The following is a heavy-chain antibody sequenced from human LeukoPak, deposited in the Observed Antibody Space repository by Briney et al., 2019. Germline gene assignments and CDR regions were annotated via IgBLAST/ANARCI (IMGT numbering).Heavy chain of an antibody. CDR3: ARPVVPAATYYSSFDY. CDR2: ISGSGYST. CDR1: GFIFSTYA. D-gene: IGHD2-2*01. V-gene: IGHV3-23*01. Sequence: GGSLRLSCAASGFIFSTYAMSWVRQAPGKGLEWVSAISGSGYSTYYADSVKGRFTISRDNAKNSLYLQVNSLRAEDTAVYYCARPVVPAATYYSSFDYWGQGTLVTVSS. J-gene: IGHJ4*02.